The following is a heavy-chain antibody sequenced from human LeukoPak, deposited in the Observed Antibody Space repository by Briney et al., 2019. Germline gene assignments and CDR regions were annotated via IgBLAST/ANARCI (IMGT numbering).Heavy chain of an antibody. CDR3: ARDRGLSYKDY. D-gene: IGHD3-10*01. CDR2: IWYDGSQR. V-gene: IGHV3-33*01. CDR1: GFTFSDCG. J-gene: IGHJ4*02. Sequence: GGSLRLSCTASGFTFSDCGMHWVRQAPGKGLEWVSFIWYDGSQRHYADSVKGRFTISRDNSKNTLYLQMNSLRAEDTAVYYCARDRGLSYKDYWGQGTLVTVSS.